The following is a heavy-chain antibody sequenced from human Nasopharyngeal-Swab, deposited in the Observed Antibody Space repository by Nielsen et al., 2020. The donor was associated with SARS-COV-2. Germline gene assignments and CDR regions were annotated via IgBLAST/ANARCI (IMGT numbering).Heavy chain of an antibody. J-gene: IGHJ4*02. CDR2: IYSGGST. V-gene: IGHV3-53*01. CDR1: GLTVSSNY. D-gene: IGHD3-22*01. CDR3: ARAWSCDSSGCYFDY. Sequence: GGSLRLSCAASGLTVSSNYMSWVRQAPGKGLEWVSVIYSGGSTYYADSVKGRFTNSRDNSKNTLYLQMNSLRAEDTAVYYCARAWSCDSSGCYFDYWGQGTLVTVSS.